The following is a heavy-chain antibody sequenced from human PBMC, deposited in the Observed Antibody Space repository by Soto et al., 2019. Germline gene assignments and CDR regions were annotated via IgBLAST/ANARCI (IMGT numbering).Heavy chain of an antibody. CDR3: ARVRISSGWSTLDY. V-gene: IGHV1-3*01. CDR1: GYTFTSYA. CDR2: INAGNGNT. Sequence: GASVKVSCKASGYTFTSYAMHWVRQAPGQRLEWMGWINAGNGNTKYSQKFQGRVTITRDTSASTAYMELSSLRSEDTAVYYCARVRISSGWSTLDYWGQGTLVTVSS. D-gene: IGHD6-19*01. J-gene: IGHJ4*02.